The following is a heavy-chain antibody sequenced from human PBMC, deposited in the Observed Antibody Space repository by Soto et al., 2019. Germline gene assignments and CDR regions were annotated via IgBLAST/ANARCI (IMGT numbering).Heavy chain of an antibody. CDR1: GLTFSSSE. CDR3: ASVNLRFSYGIDV. J-gene: IGHJ6*02. CDR2: ISKSGSDI. D-gene: IGHD3-3*01. V-gene: IGHV3-48*03. Sequence: EGQLVESGGVLVQPGGSLRLSCGASGLTFSSSEMHWVRQAPGKGLEWLSYISKSGSDIYYADSVKGRFTISRDNAKNLLYLQMKSLRAEDTAVSFCASVNLRFSYGIDVWGQGTTVTVSS.